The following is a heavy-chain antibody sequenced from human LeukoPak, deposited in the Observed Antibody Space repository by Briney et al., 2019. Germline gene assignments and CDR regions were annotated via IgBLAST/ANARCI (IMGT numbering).Heavy chain of an antibody. V-gene: IGHV3-33*01. Sequence: PGRALRLSCAASGFTFSSYGMHGVRQAPGKGLDGVAVIWYDGSNKYYADSVKGRFTISRENSKNTVDLQMNSLRAEDTAVYYCARDSKGGKWAEYAFDIWGQGTMVTVSS. CDR2: IWYDGSNK. CDR1: GFTFSSYG. CDR3: ARDSKGGKWAEYAFDI. J-gene: IGHJ3*02. D-gene: IGHD4-23*01.